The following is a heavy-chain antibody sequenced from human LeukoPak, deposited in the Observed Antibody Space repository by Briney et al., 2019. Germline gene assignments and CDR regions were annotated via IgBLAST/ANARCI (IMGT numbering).Heavy chain of an antibody. V-gene: IGHV3-23*01. CDR2: ISSSGGGT. CDR3: AKETSSDWLYYFDY. J-gene: IGHJ4*02. Sequence: GRSLRLSCAASGFTFSSYGMHWVRQAPGKGLEWVSTISSSGGGTYYADSVKGRFTISRDNSENTLYLQMNSPRAEDTAVYYCAKETSSDWLYYFDYWGQGTLVTVSS. D-gene: IGHD6-19*01. CDR1: GFTFSSYG.